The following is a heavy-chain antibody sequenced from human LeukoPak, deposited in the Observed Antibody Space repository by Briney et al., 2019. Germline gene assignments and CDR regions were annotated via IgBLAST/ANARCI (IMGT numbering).Heavy chain of an antibody. J-gene: IGHJ5*02. Sequence: SETLPLTCTVSGASISSYYWSWIRQPPGKGLDWIGSIYYSGSTNYNPSLKSRVTISVDTSKNQFSLKLSSVTAADTAVYYCAGYCSSTSCRAMRSNWFDPWGQGTLVTVSS. V-gene: IGHV4-59*01. CDR3: AGYCSSTSCRAMRSNWFDP. CDR1: GASISSYY. D-gene: IGHD2-2*01. CDR2: IYYSGST.